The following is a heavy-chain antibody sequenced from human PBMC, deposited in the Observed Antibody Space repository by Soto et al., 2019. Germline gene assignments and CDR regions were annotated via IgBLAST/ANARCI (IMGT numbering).Heavy chain of an antibody. CDR2: IYYSGST. CDR3: ARENRDYYGMDV. Sequence: SETLSLTCTVSGGSISSYYWSWIRQPPGKGLEWIGYIYYSGSTNYNPSLKSRVTISVDTSKNQFSLKLSSVTAADTAVYYCARENRDYYGMDVWGQGTTVTVSS. J-gene: IGHJ6*02. V-gene: IGHV4-59*01. CDR1: GGSISSYY.